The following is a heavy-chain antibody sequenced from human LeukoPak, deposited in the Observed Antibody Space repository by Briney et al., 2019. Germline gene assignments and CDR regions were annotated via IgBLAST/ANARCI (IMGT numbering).Heavy chain of an antibody. J-gene: IGHJ5*02. D-gene: IGHD1-14*01. CDR3: ARASPTTNKGAYGWFDP. V-gene: IGHV4-4*07. CDR1: GGSISGYY. Sequence: SETLSLTCTVSGGSISGYYWSWIRQPAGKGVEWIGRIYTSGSTNYNPSLKSRVTMSVDTSKNQFSLKLSSVTAADTAVYYCARASPTTNKGAYGWFDPWGQGTLVTVSS. CDR2: IYTSGST.